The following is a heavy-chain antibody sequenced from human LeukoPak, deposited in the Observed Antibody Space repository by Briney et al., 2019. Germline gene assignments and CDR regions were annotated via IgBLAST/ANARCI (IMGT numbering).Heavy chain of an antibody. CDR2: IYTSGST. J-gene: IGHJ4*02. CDR1: GNSISSGDNY. Sequence: SETLSLTCTVSGNSISSGDNYWSWIRQPAGKGLEWIGRIYTSGSTNYNPSLKSRVTISGDTSKIQFSLRLSSVTAADTAVYYCARASYSYDINGWVPFDYWGQGTLVTVSS. V-gene: IGHV4-61*02. D-gene: IGHD3-22*01. CDR3: ARASYSYDINGWVPFDY.